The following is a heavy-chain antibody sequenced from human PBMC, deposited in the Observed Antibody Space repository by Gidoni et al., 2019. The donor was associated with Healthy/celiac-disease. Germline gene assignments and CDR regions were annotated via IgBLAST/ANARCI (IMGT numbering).Heavy chain of an antibody. V-gene: IGHV3-23*04. Sequence: EVQLVESGGGLVPPGGFLRLSCAASGFPFCSYAMSWVRQAPGKGLEWVSAISGSGGRTYYADSVKGRFTISRDNSKNTLYLQMNSLRAEDTAVYYCAKELEYSSSFGKVWDYWGQGTLVTVSS. J-gene: IGHJ4*02. D-gene: IGHD6-6*01. CDR1: GFPFCSYA. CDR3: AKELEYSSSFGKVWDY. CDR2: ISGSGGRT.